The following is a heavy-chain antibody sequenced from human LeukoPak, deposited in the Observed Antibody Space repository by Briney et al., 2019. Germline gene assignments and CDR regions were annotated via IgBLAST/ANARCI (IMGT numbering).Heavy chain of an antibody. Sequence: SSETLSLTCTVSGGSTSSYYWSWIRQPAGKGLEWIGRIYTSGSTNYNPSLKSRVTMSVDTSKNQFSLKLSSVTAADTAVYYCARDRWSGESDYWGQGTLVTVSS. V-gene: IGHV4-4*07. CDR1: GGSTSSYY. CDR3: ARDRWSGESDY. J-gene: IGHJ4*02. D-gene: IGHD4-23*01. CDR2: IYTSGST.